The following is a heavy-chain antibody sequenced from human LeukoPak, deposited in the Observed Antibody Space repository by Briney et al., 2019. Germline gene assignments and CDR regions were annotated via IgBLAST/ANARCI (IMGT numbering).Heavy chain of an antibody. CDR3: ARDLVTVTKGFDI. V-gene: IGHV4-59*11. J-gene: IGHJ3*02. D-gene: IGHD4-17*01. CDR1: GDSFSSHY. CDR2: ISYIVTT. Sequence: SETLSLTCAVSGDSFSSHYWTWSRQPPGRGLDWMGYISYIVTTNYNPSPKPRVTISIYTSKNQFFLKLRSVTPGDTAVYYCARDLVTVTKGFDIWGLGKMVSVSS.